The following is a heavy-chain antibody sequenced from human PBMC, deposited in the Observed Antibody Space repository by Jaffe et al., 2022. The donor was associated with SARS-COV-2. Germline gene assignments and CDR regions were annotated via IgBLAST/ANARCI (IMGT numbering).Heavy chain of an antibody. CDR1: GFTFSTYN. CDR3: ARRSGHDY. D-gene: IGHD1-26*01. V-gene: IGHV3-48*04. J-gene: IGHJ4*02. Sequence: EVQLVESGGGLVQPGGSLRLSCAASGFTFSTYNMNWVRQAPGKGLEWVSYISSGSGLIYYADSVKGRFTISRDNARNSLYLQMNNLRPEDTAVYYCARRSGHDYWGQGTLVTVSS. CDR2: ISSGSGLI.